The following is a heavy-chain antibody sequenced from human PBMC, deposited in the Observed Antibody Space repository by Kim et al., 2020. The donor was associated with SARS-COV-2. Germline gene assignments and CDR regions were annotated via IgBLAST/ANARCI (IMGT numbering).Heavy chain of an antibody. CDR3: ARDLFHTGFDY. CDR2: KT. D-gene: IGHD2-8*02. Sequence: KTKFSQQFQGRVTFTRDTSANTADMELSSLGSEDTAVYYCARDLFHTGFDYWGQGTLVAVSS. V-gene: IGHV1-3*01. J-gene: IGHJ4*02.